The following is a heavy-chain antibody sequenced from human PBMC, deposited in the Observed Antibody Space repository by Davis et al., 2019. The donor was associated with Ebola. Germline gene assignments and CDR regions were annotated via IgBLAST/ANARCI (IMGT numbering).Heavy chain of an antibody. V-gene: IGHV3-21*04. J-gene: IGHJ4*02. Sequence: GGSLRLSCAASGFTFSIFTMNWVRQAPGKGLEWVSSISSGSTYIHYADSLEGRFTISRDKSNNTLYLEMSSLRVDDTAVYYCATTQWLREFDNWGQGTLVTVSS. D-gene: IGHD6-19*01. CDR2: ISSGSTYI. CDR3: ATTQWLREFDN. CDR1: GFTFSIFT.